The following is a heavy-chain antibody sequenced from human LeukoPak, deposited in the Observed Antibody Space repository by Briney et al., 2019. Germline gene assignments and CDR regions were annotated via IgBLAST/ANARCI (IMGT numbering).Heavy chain of an antibody. CDR1: GFTFSSYS. CDR2: ITDSSNI. D-gene: IGHD1/OR15-1a*01. J-gene: IGHJ4*02. Sequence: GGSLRLSCAASGFTFSSYSMNWVRQAPGKGLEWVSSITDSSNIYYADSVKGRFTISRDNAKNSLYLQMNSLRAEDTAVYYCARGEHGYYFEYWGQGTLVTVSS. V-gene: IGHV3-21*01. CDR3: ARGEHGYYFEY.